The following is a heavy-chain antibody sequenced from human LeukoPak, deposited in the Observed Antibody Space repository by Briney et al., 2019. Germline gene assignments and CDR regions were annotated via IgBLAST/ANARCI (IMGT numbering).Heavy chain of an antibody. V-gene: IGHV4-39*01. Sequence: KPSETLSLTCAVSGDSTRSSSYYWGWIRQPPGKGLEWIGSIYYRGSTYYNPSLKSRVTISVDTSKSQFSLELTSVTVADTAVYFCATGIVAIKSRFFDYWGQGSLITVSS. CDR1: GDSTRSSSYY. J-gene: IGHJ4*02. CDR3: ATGIVAIKSRFFDY. CDR2: IYYRGST. D-gene: IGHD3-10*01.